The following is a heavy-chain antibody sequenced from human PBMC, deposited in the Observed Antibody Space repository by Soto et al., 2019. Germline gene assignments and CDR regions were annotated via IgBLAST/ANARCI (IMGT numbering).Heavy chain of an antibody. CDR3: ARVLTGTAYSFDD. J-gene: IGHJ4*02. CDR2: ISSSSRYI. CDR1: GFIFGTHS. V-gene: IGHV3-21*01. Sequence: EVQLVESGGGLVKPGGSLRLSCAASGFIFGTHSMNWVRQAPGKGLQWVSSISSSSRYIYYADSVRGRFTIPRDNANSSLYLQMNSLRAEDTAVYYCARVLTGTAYSFDDWGQGTLVTVSS. D-gene: IGHD1-7*01.